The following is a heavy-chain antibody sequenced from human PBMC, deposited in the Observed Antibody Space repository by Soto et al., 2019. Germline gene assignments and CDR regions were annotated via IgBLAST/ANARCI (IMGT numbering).Heavy chain of an antibody. Sequence: EVQLLESGGGLVQPGGSLRLSCAASGFTFSSYAMNWVRQAPGKGLEWVSVISGSDGSTYYADSVKGRFTISRDNSKNTLNLQINSLRAEDTAVNYWGRPSSSRYFDYWGQGTLVTVSS. CDR3: GRPSSSRYFDY. J-gene: IGHJ4*02. CDR1: GFTFSSYA. V-gene: IGHV3-23*01. D-gene: IGHD6-13*01. CDR2: ISGSDGST.